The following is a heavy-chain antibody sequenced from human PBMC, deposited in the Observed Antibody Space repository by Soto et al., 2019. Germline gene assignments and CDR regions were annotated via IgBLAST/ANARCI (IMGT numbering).Heavy chain of an antibody. CDR2: INPNSGGT. CDR1: GYTFTGYY. J-gene: IGHJ3*02. Sequence: ASVKVSCKASGYTFTGYYMHWVRQAPGQGLEWMGWINPNSGGTNYAQKFQGWVTMTRDTSISTAYMELSRLRSDDTAVYYCARLRPMTTVTTGDAFDIWGQGTMVT. D-gene: IGHD4-17*01. CDR3: ARLRPMTTVTTGDAFDI. V-gene: IGHV1-2*04.